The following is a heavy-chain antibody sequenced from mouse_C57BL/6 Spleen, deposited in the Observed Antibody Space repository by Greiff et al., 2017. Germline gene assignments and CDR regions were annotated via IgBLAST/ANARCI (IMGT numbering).Heavy chain of an antibody. CDR3: ARGEVTTGY. CDR1: GYTFTSYW. Sequence: QVQLQQPGAELVRPGTSVKLSCKAYGYTFTSYWMHWVKQRPGQGLEWIGVIDPSDSYTNYNQKFKGKATLTVDTSSSTAYMQLSSLTSEDSAVYYCARGEVTTGYWGQGTTLTVSS. CDR2: IDPSDSYT. J-gene: IGHJ2*01. V-gene: IGHV1-59*01. D-gene: IGHD2-2*01.